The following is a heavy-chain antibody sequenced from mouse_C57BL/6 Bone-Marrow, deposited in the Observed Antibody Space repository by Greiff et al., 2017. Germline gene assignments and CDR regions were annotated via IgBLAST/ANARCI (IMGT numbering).Heavy chain of an antibody. CDR2: IDPSDSYT. V-gene: IGHV1-50*01. J-gene: IGHJ4*01. CDR1: GYTFTSYW. D-gene: IGHD2-4*01. CDR3: ARGVYYDYDVGAMDY. Sequence: QVQLQQPGAELVKPGASVKLSCKASGYTFTSYWMQWVKQRPGQGLEWIGEIDPSDSYTNYNQKFKGKATLTVDTSSSTAYMQLSSLTSEDSAVYYCARGVYYDYDVGAMDYWGQGTSVTVSS.